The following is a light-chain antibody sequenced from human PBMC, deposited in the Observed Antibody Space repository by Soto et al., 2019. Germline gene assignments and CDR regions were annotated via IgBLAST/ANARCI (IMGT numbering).Light chain of an antibody. CDR3: PAWDDSLNGYV. V-gene: IGLV1-44*01. J-gene: IGLJ1*01. Sequence: QSVLTQPPSASGTPGQRVTISCSGGSSNIGTNAVNWYQQLPGTAPKLLIYNNNQRPAGVPHRYSGSKSGTSASLAICGLQSEDEADYYCPAWDDSLNGYVFGTGTKLTVL. CDR1: SSNIGTNA. CDR2: NNN.